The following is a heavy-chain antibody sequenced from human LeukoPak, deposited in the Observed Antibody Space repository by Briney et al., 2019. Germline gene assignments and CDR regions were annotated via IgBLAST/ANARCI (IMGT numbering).Heavy chain of an antibody. J-gene: IGHJ2*01. CDR3: ARVLEGSSGQHWYFDL. D-gene: IGHD6-19*01. CDR1: GGSFSGYY. CDR2: INHSGST. V-gene: IGHV4-34*01. Sequence: KPSETLSLPCAVYGGSFSGYYWSWVRLPPGKGLELIGEINHSGSTNYDPSLKSRVTISVDTSKNQFSLRLSSVTAADTAVYYCARVLEGSSGQHWYFDLWGRGTLVTVSS.